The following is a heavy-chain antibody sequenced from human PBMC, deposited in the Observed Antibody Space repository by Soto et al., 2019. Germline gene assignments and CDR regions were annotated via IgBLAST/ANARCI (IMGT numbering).Heavy chain of an antibody. CDR1: GGTFSSYT. D-gene: IGHD5-12*01. CDR3: ALGGYDFGGFFDY. J-gene: IGHJ4*02. CDR2: IIPILGIA. V-gene: IGHV1-69*02. Sequence: SVKVSCKASGGTFSSYTISWVRQAPGQGLEWMGRIIPILGIANYAQKFQGRVTITADKSTSTAYMELSSLRSEDTAVYYCALGGYDFGGFFDYWGQGTLVTVSS.